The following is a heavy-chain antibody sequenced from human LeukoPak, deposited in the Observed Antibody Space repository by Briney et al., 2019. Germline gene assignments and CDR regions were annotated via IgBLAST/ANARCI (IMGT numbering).Heavy chain of an antibody. D-gene: IGHD1-1*01. Sequence: PGGCLRLSCSASGFTFSAYAMYWVRQAPGKGLEYDSGISNNGGSSFYADSVKGRFTISRDHSKNTLYLQMSSLRAEDTAVYYCVKITSVTGGDCWGQGTRLTVSS. J-gene: IGHJ4*02. CDR1: GFTFSAYA. CDR2: ISNNGGSS. CDR3: VKITSVTGGDC. V-gene: IGHV3-64D*09.